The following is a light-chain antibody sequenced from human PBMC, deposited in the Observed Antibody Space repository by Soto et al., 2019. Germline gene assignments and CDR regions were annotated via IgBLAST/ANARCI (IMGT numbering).Light chain of an antibody. J-gene: IGKJ2*01. V-gene: IGKV3-11*01. CDR1: QSVSSY. Sequence: EIVLTQSPATLSLSPGERATLSCRASQSVSSYLSCYQQKPGQAPRLLIYDASNRATGIPARFSGSGSGTDFTLTISSLEPEDFAIYYCQQHSNWPYTFGQVTKLEIK. CDR3: QQHSNWPYT. CDR2: DAS.